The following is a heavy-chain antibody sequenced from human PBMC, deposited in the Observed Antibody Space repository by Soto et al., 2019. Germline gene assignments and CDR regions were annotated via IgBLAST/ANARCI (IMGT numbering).Heavy chain of an antibody. CDR3: QGVNRVIAPTEQRPY. CDR1: GFIFSRYA. D-gene: IGHD6-13*01. V-gene: IGHV3-23*01. Sequence: EVQLLESGGGLVHPGGSLRLSCAASGFIFSRYAMSWVRQAPGKGLEWVSAISGNSDYIYYADSVKGRLTIIRDNSQNTLYLQMNSLRDEDTAVYYCQGVNRVIAPTEQRPYWGQGTLVTVSS. CDR2: ISGNSDYI. J-gene: IGHJ1*01.